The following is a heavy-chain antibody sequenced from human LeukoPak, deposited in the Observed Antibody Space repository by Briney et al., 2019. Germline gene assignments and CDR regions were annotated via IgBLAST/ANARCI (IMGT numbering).Heavy chain of an antibody. J-gene: IGHJ3*02. D-gene: IGHD6-25*01. CDR2: IYYSGST. CDR1: GGSISSYY. CDR3: ARVRRLTYAFDI. V-gene: IGHV4-59*01. Sequence: PSETLSLTCTVSGGSISSYYWSWIRQPPGKGLEWIGYIYYSGSTNYNPSLKSRVTISVDTSKNQFSLKLSSATAADTAVYYCARVRRLTYAFDIWGQGTMVTVSS.